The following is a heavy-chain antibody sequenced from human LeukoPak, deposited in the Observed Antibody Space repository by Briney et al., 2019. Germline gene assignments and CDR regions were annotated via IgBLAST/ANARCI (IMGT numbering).Heavy chain of an antibody. D-gene: IGHD6-19*01. CDR2: INPNSGDT. J-gene: IGHJ4*02. V-gene: IGHV1-2*02. Sequence: ASVKVSCKASGYTFTGYYMHWVRQAPGQWLEWMGWINPNSGDTNYAQKFQGRVTMTRDTSISTAYMELSRLRSDDTAVYYCARDWRSGYSIDFWGQGVLVTVSS. CDR1: GYTFTGYY. CDR3: ARDWRSGYSIDF.